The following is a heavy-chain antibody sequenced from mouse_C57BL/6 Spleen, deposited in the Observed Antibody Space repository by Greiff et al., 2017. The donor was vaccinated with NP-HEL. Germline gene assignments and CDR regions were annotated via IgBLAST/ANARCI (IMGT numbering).Heavy chain of an antibody. CDR2: INPNNGGT. J-gene: IGHJ2*01. CDR3: ARVGLLYYFDY. CDR1: GYTFTDYY. D-gene: IGHD1-1*01. Sequence: EVQLQQSGPELVKPGASVKISCKASGYTFTDYYMNWVKQSHGKSLEWIGDINPNNGGTSYNQKFKGKATLTVDKSSSTAYIELRSLTSEDSAVYYCARVGLLYYFDYWGQGTTLTVSS. V-gene: IGHV1-26*01.